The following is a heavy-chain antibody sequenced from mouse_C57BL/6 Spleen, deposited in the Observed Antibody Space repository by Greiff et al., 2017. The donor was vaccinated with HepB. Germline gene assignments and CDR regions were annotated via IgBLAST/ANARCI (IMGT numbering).Heavy chain of an antibody. CDR3: ARGRGNYTFAY. J-gene: IGHJ3*01. CDR2: ISDGGSYT. V-gene: IGHV5-4*01. CDR1: GFTFSSYA. D-gene: IGHD2-1*01. Sequence: EVQVVESGGGLVKPGGSLKLSCAASGFTFSSYAMSWVRQTPEKRLEWVATISDGGSYTYYPDNVKGRFTISRDNAKNNLDLQMSHLKSADTAIYYWARGRGNYTFAYWGQGTLVTVSA.